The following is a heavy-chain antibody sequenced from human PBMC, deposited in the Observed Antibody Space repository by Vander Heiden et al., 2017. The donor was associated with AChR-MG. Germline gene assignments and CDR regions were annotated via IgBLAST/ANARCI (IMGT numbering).Heavy chain of an antibody. D-gene: IGHD3-10*01. J-gene: IGHJ4*02. CDR1: GFTFRSYA. CDR3: AKPPNPTLQLRLQWFSDY. CDR2: ISGSGGST. V-gene: IGHV3-23*01. Sequence: EVQLLESGGGLVQPGGSLRLSCAASGFTFRSYAMSWVRQAPGKGLEWVSAISGSGGSTYYADSVKGRFTISRDNSKNTLYLQMNSLRAEDTAVYYCAKPPNPTLQLRLQWFSDYWGQGTLVTVSS.